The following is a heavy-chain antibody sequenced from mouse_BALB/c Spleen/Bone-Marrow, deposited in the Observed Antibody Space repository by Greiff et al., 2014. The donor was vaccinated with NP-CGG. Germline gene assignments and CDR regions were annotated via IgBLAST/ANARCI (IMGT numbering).Heavy chain of an antibody. CDR3: ARERXY. J-gene: IGHJ3*01. Sequence: VKLMESGAELMKTGASVKISCKATGYTFSSYWIEWVKQRPGHGLEWIGEILPGSXXXXXXXXXXXXAXFTADTSSNTAYMQLSSLTSEDSAVYYCARERXYWGQGTLVTVSA. CDR1: GYTFSSYW. CDR2: ILPGSXXX. V-gene: IGHV1-9*01.